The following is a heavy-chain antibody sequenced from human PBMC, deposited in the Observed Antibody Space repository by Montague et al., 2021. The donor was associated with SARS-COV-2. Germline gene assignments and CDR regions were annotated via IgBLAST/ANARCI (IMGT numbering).Heavy chain of an antibody. CDR3: ASGWLRGYFDP. D-gene: IGHD5-24*01. V-gene: IGHV6-1*01. CDR2: TYCRSKWYN. J-gene: IGHJ5*02. Sequence: CAISGDSVSGNSAGWNWIRQSLSRGLEWLGRTYCRSKWYNDYAVSVKSRITINPDTSKNQFSLHLNSVTPGDTAAYYCASGWLRGYFDPWGQGTLVTVSS. CDR1: GDSVSGNSAG.